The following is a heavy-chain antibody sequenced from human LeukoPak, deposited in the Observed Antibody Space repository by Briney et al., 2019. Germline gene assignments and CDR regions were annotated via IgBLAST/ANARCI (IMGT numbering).Heavy chain of an antibody. J-gene: IGHJ4*02. Sequence: GGSLRLSCAASGFTFSSYSMNWVRQAPGKGLEWVSSISSSSSYIYYADSVKGRSTISRDNAKNSLYLQMNSLRAEDTAVYYCARDPSDYDFWSGYYVPYYFDYWGQGTLVTVSS. CDR3: ARDPSDYDFWSGYYVPYYFDY. D-gene: IGHD3-3*01. V-gene: IGHV3-21*01. CDR2: ISSSSSYI. CDR1: GFTFSSYS.